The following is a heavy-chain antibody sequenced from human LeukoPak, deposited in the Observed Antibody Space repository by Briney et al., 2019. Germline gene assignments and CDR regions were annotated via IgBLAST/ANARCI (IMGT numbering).Heavy chain of an antibody. CDR3: ARGPIGGLRKGFDI. V-gene: IGHV1-2*02. D-gene: IGHD1-26*01. CDR1: GYTFTGYY. Sequence: ASVKVSCKASGYTFTGYYVHWVRQAPGQGLEWMGWINTHNGATNYAQHFQGRVTMTTDTAVTTAYMDLDGLISDDAAVYFCARGPIGGLRKGFDIWGQGTLVTVSS. CDR2: INTHNGAT. J-gene: IGHJ4*02.